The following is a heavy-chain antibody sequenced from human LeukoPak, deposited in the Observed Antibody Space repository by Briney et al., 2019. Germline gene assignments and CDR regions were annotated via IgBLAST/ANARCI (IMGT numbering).Heavy chain of an antibody. D-gene: IGHD3-22*01. V-gene: IGHV3-30*19. CDR3: AKYAGAGAYDRHNEFDS. CDR2: VAYDGSNK. Sequence: GGSLRLSCAASGFTFNTYGMHWLRQAPGKGLEWVAVVAYDGSNKYPADSLKGRFTISRDNSKNTLFLEMNSLRPEDTAVYYCAKYAGAGAYDRHNEFDSWGQGTLVTVSS. J-gene: IGHJ4*02. CDR1: GFTFNTYG.